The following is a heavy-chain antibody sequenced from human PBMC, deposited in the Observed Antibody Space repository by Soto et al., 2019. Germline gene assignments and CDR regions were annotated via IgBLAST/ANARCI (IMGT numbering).Heavy chain of an antibody. CDR1: VASISSGGYY. CDR2: IYYSGST. Sequence: QVQLQESGPGLVKPSQTLSLTCTVSVASISSGGYYWSWIRQHPGEGLEWIGYIYYSGSTSYNPSLKSRVPLSVDTAKKQFSLKLTSVTAADTAVYYCARESKYDTSGYPPWFAPWGQGTLVTVSS. CDR3: ARESKYDTSGYPPWFAP. J-gene: IGHJ5*02. V-gene: IGHV4-31*03. D-gene: IGHD3-22*01.